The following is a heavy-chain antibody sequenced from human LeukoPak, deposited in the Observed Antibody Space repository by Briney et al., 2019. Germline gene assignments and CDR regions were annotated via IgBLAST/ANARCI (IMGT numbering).Heavy chain of an antibody. CDR3: ARDRRGGSGGATTLHFLY. V-gene: IGHV1-2*02. CDR1: GYTFTDYY. Sequence: GASVKVSCKTSGYTFTDYYLHWVRQAPGQGLEWMGWINPNSGGTYYARNFQGRVTMTRDTSVSSAYMELSRLTSDDTAVYYWARDRRGGSGGATTLHFLYWGQGTLVTVSS. D-gene: IGHD1-26*01. CDR2: INPNSGGT. J-gene: IGHJ4*02.